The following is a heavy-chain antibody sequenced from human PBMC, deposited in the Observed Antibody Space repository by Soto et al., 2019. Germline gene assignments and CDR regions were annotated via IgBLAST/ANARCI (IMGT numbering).Heavy chain of an antibody. Sequence: LRLSCAASGFTFSSFALSWVRQAPGKGLEWVSAISGSGDGTDYADSVKGRFTISRDNSKNTLYLQMNSLRAEDTAVYYCAGPGYSSQDYWGQGALVTVSS. CDR2: ISGSGDGT. J-gene: IGHJ4*02. V-gene: IGHV3-23*01. CDR1: GFTFSSFA. D-gene: IGHD5-18*01. CDR3: AGPGYSSQDY.